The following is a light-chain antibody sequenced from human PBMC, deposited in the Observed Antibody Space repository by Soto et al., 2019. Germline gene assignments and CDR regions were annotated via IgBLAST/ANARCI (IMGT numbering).Light chain of an antibody. J-gene: IGLJ1*01. V-gene: IGLV2-14*01. Sequence: QSVLTQPASVSGSPGQSITISCTGTSSDVGGYNYVSWYQQHPVKAPKLMIYEVSDRPSGVSNRFSGSKSGNTASLTISGLQDEDEADYYCSSYTSSGLYVFGTGTKLTVL. CDR1: SSDVGGYNY. CDR2: EVS. CDR3: SSYTSSGLYV.